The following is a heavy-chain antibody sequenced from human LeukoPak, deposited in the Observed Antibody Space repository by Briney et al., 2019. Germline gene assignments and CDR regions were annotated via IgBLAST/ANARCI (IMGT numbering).Heavy chain of an antibody. CDR2: ISSSGSTI. V-gene: IGHV3-48*03. CDR3: ARVRPEYDSSGYYSMNYGMDV. J-gene: IGHJ6*02. D-gene: IGHD3-22*01. Sequence: GGSLRLSCAASGFTFSSYEMNWVRQAPGKGLEWVSYISSSGSTIYYADSVKGRFTISRDNAKNSLYLQMNSLRAEDTAVYYCARVRPEYDSSGYYSMNYGMDVWGQGTTVTVSS. CDR1: GFTFSSYE.